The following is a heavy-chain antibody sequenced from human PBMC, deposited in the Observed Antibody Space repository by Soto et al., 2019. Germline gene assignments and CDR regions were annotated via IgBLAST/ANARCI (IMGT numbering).Heavy chain of an antibody. J-gene: IGHJ6*02. V-gene: IGHV3-11*03. CDR2: ISSSSRDT. CDR3: ARLGLRYYYYGMDG. Sequence: GGSLRLSCAASGFTFSDYYMSWIRQAPGKGLEWVSYISSSSRDTNYADSVKGRFTISRDNAKNSLFLQMNSLRAEDTAVYYCARLGLRYYYYGMDGWGQGTTVTVSS. D-gene: IGHD6-19*01. CDR1: GFTFSDYY.